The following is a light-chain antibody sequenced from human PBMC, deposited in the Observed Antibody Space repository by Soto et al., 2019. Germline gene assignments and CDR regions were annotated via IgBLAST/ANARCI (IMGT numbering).Light chain of an antibody. V-gene: IGLV2-14*01. CDR2: DVS. J-gene: IGLJ1*01. CDR3: SSYTSSSPYV. CDR1: SSDVGGYNY. Sequence: QSALTQPASVSGSPGQSITISCTGTSSDVGGYNYVSWYQQYPDKAPNLMIYDVSNRPSGVSNRFSGSKSGNTASLTISGLQAEDEADYYGSSYTSSSPYVFGTGTKLTVL.